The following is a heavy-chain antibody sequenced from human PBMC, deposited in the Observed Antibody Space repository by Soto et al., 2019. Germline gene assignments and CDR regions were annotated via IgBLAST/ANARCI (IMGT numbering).Heavy chain of an antibody. CDR2: VYYRGRS. CDR3: VSQRNSVLIQAYFDY. CDR1: GGSVSNSNYY. J-gene: IGHJ4*02. Sequence: PSETLSLTCTVSGGSVSNSNYYWGWIRQSPGKGLEWIGSVYYRGRSYSKSSVKSRVTICVDTSKNQFSLNLNSVSASDTAVYSCVSQRNSVLIQAYFDYWGPGALVTVSS. D-gene: IGHD2-8*01. V-gene: IGHV4-39*01.